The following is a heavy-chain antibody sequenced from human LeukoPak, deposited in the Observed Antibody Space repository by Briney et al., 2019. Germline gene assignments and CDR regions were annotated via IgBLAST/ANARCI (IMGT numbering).Heavy chain of an antibody. CDR1: GFTFSSYV. CDR2: TLYDGSNK. CDR3: AKPRTTAGTLDYFDY. V-gene: IGHV3-30*02. D-gene: IGHD6-19*01. J-gene: IGHJ4*02. Sequence: GGSLRLSCAATGFTFSSYVMHWVRQAPGKGLEWVAFTLYDGSNKYYADSVKGRFTISRDNSKNTLYLQMNSLRPEDTAVYYCAKPRTTAGTLDYFDYWGQGTLVTVSS.